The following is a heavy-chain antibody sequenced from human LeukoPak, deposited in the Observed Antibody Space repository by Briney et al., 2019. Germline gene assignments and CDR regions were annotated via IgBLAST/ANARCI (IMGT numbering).Heavy chain of an antibody. J-gene: IGHJ4*02. CDR3: ARVVMRSSYFDY. Sequence: SETLSLTCTVSGGSISGSSYYWGWIRQPPGKGLEWIGSIYYSGSTYYNPSLKSRVTISVDTSKNQFSLKLSSVTAADTAVYYCARVVMRSSYFDYWGQGTLVTVSS. CDR2: IYYSGST. D-gene: IGHD2-8*01. CDR1: GGSISGSSYY. V-gene: IGHV4-39*01.